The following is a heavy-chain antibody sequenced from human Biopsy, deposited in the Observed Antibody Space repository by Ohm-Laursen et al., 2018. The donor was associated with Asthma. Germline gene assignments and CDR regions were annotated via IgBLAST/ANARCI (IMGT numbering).Heavy chain of an antibody. J-gene: IGHJ1*01. D-gene: IGHD3-3*02. CDR2: IKHDGTEK. CDR1: GFTFGDYW. V-gene: IGHV3-7*01. Sequence: LRLSCAASGFTFGDYWMSWVRQVPGKGLEWVANIKHDGTEKNHVDSLEGRFTISRDNAKNSLYLQMDSLRAEDTAVYYCARTFHFWSPYHAEHYQLWGQGTLVTVPS. CDR3: ARTFHFWSPYHAEHYQL.